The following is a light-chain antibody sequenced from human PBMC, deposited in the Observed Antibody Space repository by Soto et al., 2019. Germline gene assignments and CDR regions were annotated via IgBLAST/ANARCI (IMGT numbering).Light chain of an antibody. CDR3: QQYGTSPKT. CDR1: QSISNNY. V-gene: IGKV3-20*01. J-gene: IGKJ1*01. Sequence: VLTQSPGTLSLSPGERATLSCRASQSISNNYLGWYQQKPRQAPSLLIYGAFSRATGIPDRFSGSGSGTDFTLTISRREPEDFAVYYCQQYGTSPKTFGQGTTGEIK. CDR2: GAF.